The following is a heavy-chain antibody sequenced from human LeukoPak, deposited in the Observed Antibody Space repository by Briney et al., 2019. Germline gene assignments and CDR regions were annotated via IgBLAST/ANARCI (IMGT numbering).Heavy chain of an antibody. Sequence: GGSLRLSCAASGFAFNNYWMHWVRQAPGKGLVWVSRINSDGSYINYADSVKGRFTISRDNSENTLYLQMNSLGAEDTAVYYCAREKNDGFDIWGQGTMVTVSS. J-gene: IGHJ3*02. V-gene: IGHV3-74*01. CDR3: AREKNDGFDI. CDR2: INSDGSYI. CDR1: GFAFNNYW.